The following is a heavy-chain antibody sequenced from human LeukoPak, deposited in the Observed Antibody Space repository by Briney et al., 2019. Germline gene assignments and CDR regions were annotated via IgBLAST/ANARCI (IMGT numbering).Heavy chain of an antibody. CDR1: GGSFNGYY. J-gene: IGHJ4*02. CDR2: INDSRST. CDR3: ARGPPVVYDVLTGYYRFDY. Sequence: PSETLSLTCAVHGGSFNGYYWGWIRQPPGKGLEWIGEINDSRSTKYNPSLKSRVTISVDTSKNQFSLKLNSVTAADTAVYYCARGPPVVYDVLTGYYRFDYWGQGTLVTVSS. V-gene: IGHV4-34*01. D-gene: IGHD3-9*01.